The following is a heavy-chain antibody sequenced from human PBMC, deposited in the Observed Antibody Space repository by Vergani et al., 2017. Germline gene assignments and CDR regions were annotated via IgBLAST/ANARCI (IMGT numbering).Heavy chain of an antibody. D-gene: IGHD3-22*01. CDR3: ARETMIGMAFDI. CDR2: INPSGGST. J-gene: IGHJ3*02. CDR1: GYTFTSYY. V-gene: IGHV1-46*01. Sequence: QVQLVQSGAEVKKPGASVKVSCKAFGYTFTSYYMHWVRQAPGQGLEWMGIINPSGGSTSYAQKFQGRVTMTRDTSTSTVYMELSSLRSEDTAVYYCARETMIGMAFDIWGQGTMVTVSS.